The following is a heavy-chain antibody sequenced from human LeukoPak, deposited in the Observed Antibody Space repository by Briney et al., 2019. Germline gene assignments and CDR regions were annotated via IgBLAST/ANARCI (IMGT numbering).Heavy chain of an antibody. CDR2: INSDGSSS. Sequence: PGGSLRLSCAASGFTFSTYWMHWVRQAPGKGLVCVSRINSDGSSSSYADSVNGRFTISRDNAKNTLSLQMNSLRADDTAIYYCARESVKAAAIDYWGQGTLVTVSS. CDR3: ARESVKAAAIDY. V-gene: IGHV3-74*01. J-gene: IGHJ4*02. CDR1: GFTFSTYW. D-gene: IGHD6-13*01.